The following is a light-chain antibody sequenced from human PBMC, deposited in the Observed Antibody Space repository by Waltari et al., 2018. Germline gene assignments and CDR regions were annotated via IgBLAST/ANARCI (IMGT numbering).Light chain of an antibody. V-gene: IGKV3-20*01. CDR1: QSVGRCF. CDR3: QNYVRLPTT. Sequence: ELVLTQSPGPLSLSPGERATLSCRASQSVGRCFAWYQQKPGQAPRLLIYDASRRDTGIPDRFSGGGSGTDFSLTLNRLEPEDVAVYYCQNYVRLPTTFGQGTKVEVK. CDR2: DAS. J-gene: IGKJ1*01.